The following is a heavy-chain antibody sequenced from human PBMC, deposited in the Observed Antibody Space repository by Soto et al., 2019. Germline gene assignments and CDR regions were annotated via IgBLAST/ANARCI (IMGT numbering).Heavy chain of an antibody. Sequence: QVQLVQSGAEVKKPGASVKVSCKASGYTFTSYGISWVRQAPGQGLEWMGWISVYSGNTNYAQKLQGRVTMTTDTSTNTAYMELRSLRSDDTAVYYCASNIAVAGAFDYWGQGTLVTVSS. CDR2: ISVYSGNT. CDR3: ASNIAVAGAFDY. D-gene: IGHD6-19*01. J-gene: IGHJ4*02. CDR1: GYTFTSYG. V-gene: IGHV1-18*01.